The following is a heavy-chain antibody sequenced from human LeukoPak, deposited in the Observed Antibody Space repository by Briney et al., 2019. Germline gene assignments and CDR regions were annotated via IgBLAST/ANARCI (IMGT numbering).Heavy chain of an antibody. Sequence: GESLKISCKGSGYSFTNYWIGWVRQMPGKGLEWMGIIYPGDSDTRYSPSFEGQVTISADKSISTAYLQWSSLKASDTAMYYCARHGHYYGSGSPPYGMDVWGQGTTVTVSS. CDR3: ARHGHYYGSGSPPYGMDV. CDR1: GYSFTNYW. V-gene: IGHV5-51*01. D-gene: IGHD3-10*01. CDR2: IYPGDSDT. J-gene: IGHJ6*02.